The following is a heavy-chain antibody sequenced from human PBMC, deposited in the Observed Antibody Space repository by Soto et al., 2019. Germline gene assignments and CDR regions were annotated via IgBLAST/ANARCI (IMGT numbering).Heavy chain of an antibody. CDR3: AAPYSTGHRLLGY. CDR1: GFTFGDYS. Sequence: GGSLRLSCVASGFTFGDYSVSWVRQAPGKGLEWLSSISSSSTFTHYADSVKGRFTISRDNAKNSLYLQMNSLRAEDTAVYYCAAPYSTGHRLLGYWGQGTLVTVSS. V-gene: IGHV3-21*01. J-gene: IGHJ4*02. D-gene: IGHD6-19*01. CDR2: ISSSSTFT.